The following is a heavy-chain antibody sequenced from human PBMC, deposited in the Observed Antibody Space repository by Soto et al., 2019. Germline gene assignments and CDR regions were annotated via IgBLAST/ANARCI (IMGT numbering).Heavy chain of an antibody. Sequence: PLQESGPGLVTPAETLSLQCAVSGGSVSTGNYCWGWIRQPPVKGLGWTGNIYYNGDTYYSPSLKSRFTMAVDTAQNQFPLRLTSAPLADTAVYYFPRRLIDNWSKGHAFDFWGQGTLVTVSS. J-gene: IGHJ3*01. CDR1: GGSVSTGNYC. CDR2: IYYNGDT. V-gene: IGHV4-39*01. D-gene: IGHD1-20*01. CDR3: PRRLIDNWSKGHAFDF.